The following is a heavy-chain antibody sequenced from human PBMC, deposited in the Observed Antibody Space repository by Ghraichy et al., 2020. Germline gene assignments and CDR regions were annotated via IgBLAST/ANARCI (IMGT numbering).Heavy chain of an antibody. CDR1: GFTFSNYG. J-gene: IGHJ4*02. V-gene: IGHV3-30*18. CDR3: AKDLRSGLPASDY. CDR2: ISYDGGNK. Sequence: LSLTCAASGFTFSNYGMHWVRQAPGKGLEWVAVISYDGGNKYYADSVKGRFTISRDNSKNTMFLQLNSLRVEDTAVYYCAKDLRSGLPASDYWGQGTLVMVSS. D-gene: IGHD6-19*01.